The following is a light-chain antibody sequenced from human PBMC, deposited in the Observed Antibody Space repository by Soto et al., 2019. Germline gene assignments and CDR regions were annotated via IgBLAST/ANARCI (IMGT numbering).Light chain of an antibody. J-gene: IGKJ5*01. CDR3: QQYYSTLPIT. V-gene: IGKV4-1*01. CDR1: QSVYHSSNNKNY. Sequence: DIVMTQSPNSLAVSLGERATIHCTSSQSVYHSSNNKNYLAWYQQKPGQPPKLLIYWSSTRESGVPDRFSGSGSGTDFTLTINNLQADDVAIYYCQQYYSTLPITFGQGTRLEIK. CDR2: WSS.